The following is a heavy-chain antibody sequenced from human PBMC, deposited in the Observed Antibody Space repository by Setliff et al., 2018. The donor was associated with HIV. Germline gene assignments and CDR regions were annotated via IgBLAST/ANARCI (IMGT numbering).Heavy chain of an antibody. CDR1: GGSIISYY. D-gene: IGHD6-25*01. CDR2: IFYSGSA. Sequence: SETLSLTCTVSGGSIISYYWNWIRQPAGQGLEWIGNIFYSGSASYNSSLKSRVTMSVDTSKNQVSLTLTSLTAADTAIYYCARDQRLPGVQPPYWYFDLWGRGTLVTVSS. J-gene: IGHJ2*01. CDR3: ARDQRLPGVQPPYWYFDL. V-gene: IGHV4-4*07.